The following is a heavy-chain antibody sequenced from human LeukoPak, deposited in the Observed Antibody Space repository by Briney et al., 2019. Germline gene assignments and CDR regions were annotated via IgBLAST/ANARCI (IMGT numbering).Heavy chain of an antibody. V-gene: IGHV3-7*04. Sequence: GGSLRLSCAASGFTFSSHWMSWVRQAPGKGLEWVANIKKDGSEKYYVDAVKGRFTISRDNAKTSLYLQMNSLRAEDTAVYYCARAKFDSSRYYYRGFDIWGQGTMVTVSS. CDR3: ARAKFDSSRYYYRGFDI. CDR2: IKKDGSEK. J-gene: IGHJ3*02. CDR1: GFTFSSHW. D-gene: IGHD3-22*01.